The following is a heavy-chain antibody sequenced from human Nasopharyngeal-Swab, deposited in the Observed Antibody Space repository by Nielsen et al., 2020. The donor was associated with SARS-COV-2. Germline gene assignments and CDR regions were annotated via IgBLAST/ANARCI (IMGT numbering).Heavy chain of an antibody. J-gene: IGHJ6*03. CDR2: IYYSGST. V-gene: IGHV4-61*01. CDR3: AKQNSGYDYEDNYYYYYMDV. CDR1: GSPISNGYY. D-gene: IGHD5-12*01. Sequence: SETLSLTCTVSGSPISNGYYWSWIRQPPGKGLEWIGYIYYSGSTKYNPSLKSRVTISVDTSKNQFSLNLNSVTAADTAVYYCAKQNSGYDYEDNYYYYYMDVWGQGTTVTVYS.